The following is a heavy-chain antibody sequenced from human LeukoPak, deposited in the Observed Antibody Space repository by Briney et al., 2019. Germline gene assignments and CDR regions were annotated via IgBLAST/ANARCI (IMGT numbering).Heavy chain of an antibody. CDR1: GFTVSSNY. V-gene: IGHV3-53*01. CDR2: IYAGGST. D-gene: IGHD5-24*01. Sequence: PGGSLRLSCAASGFTVSSNYMSWVRQAPGKGLEWVSLIYAGGSTYYADSVKGRFTISRDNSKNTLYLQMNSLRVEDTAVYYCAREMGTVSRAFSFDYWGQGTLVTVSS. CDR3: AREMGTVSRAFSFDY. J-gene: IGHJ4*02.